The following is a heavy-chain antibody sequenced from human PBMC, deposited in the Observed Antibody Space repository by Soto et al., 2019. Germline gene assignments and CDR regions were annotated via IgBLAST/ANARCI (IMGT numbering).Heavy chain of an antibody. V-gene: IGHV3-30*18. CDR1: GFTFSSYG. D-gene: IGHD2-2*02. J-gene: IGHJ4*02. CDR3: AKGPYTSALDY. CDR2: ISYDGSNK. Sequence: HPGGSLRLSCAASGFTFSSYGMHWVRQAPGKGLEWVAVISYDGSNKYYADSVKGRFTISRDNSKNTLYLQMNSLRAEDTAVYYCAKGPYTSALDYWGQGTLVTVSS.